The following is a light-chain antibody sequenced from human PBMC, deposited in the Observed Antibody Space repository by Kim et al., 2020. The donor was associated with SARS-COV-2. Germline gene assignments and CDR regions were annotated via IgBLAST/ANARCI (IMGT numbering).Light chain of an antibody. CDR2: AAT. V-gene: IGKV1-39*01. Sequence: DIPVTQSPSSMCASVGDRVNIACLASQRISAYLNWYQPKPGKAPKPLIYAATYLDSGVPSRFSGSGFGSDFTLTINSLQPEDFAIYYCQQSFDVPFIFGQRTK. CDR1: QRISAY. J-gene: IGKJ2*01. CDR3: QQSFDVPFI.